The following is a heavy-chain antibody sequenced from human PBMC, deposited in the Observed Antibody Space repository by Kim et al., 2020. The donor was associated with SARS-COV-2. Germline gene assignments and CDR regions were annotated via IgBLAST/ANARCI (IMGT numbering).Heavy chain of an antibody. V-gene: IGHV4-34*01. CDR1: GGSFSGYY. D-gene: IGHD2-15*01. J-gene: IGHJ1*01. Sequence: SETLSLTCAVYGGSFSGYYWSWIRQPPGKGLEWIGEINHSGSTNYNPSLKSRVTISVDTSKNQFSLKLSSVTAADTAVYYCAGGSFTRAFQHWGQGTLVTVSA. CDR2: INHSGST. CDR3: AGGSFTRAFQH.